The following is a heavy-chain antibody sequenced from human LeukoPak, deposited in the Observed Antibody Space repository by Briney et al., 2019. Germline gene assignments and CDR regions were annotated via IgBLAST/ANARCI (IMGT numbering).Heavy chain of an antibody. D-gene: IGHD2-15*01. V-gene: IGHV3-21*01. CDR2: ISSSSSYI. J-gene: IGHJ5*02. CDR1: GFTFSSYS. Sequence: GGSLRLSCAASGFTFSSYSMNWVRQAPGEGLEWVSSISSSSSYIYYADSVKGRFTISRDNAKNSLYLQMNSLRAEDTAVYYCAKDRYCSGGSCYPTNWFDPWGQGTLVTVSS. CDR3: AKDRYCSGGSCYPTNWFDP.